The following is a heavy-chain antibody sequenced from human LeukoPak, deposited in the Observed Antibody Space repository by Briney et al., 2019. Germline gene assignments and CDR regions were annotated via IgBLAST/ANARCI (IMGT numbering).Heavy chain of an antibody. V-gene: IGHV3-48*03. D-gene: IGHD3-9*01. J-gene: IGHJ3*02. Sequence: GGSLRLSCVVSGFTFSSYEMNWVRQAPGKGLEWVSYISSSGSTIYYADSVKGRFTISRDNAKNSLYLQMNSLRAEDTAVYYCAREFGLRYFDWLLWGAFDIWGQGAMVTVSS. CDR3: AREFGLRYFDWLLWGAFDI. CDR2: ISSSGSTI. CDR1: GFTFSSYE.